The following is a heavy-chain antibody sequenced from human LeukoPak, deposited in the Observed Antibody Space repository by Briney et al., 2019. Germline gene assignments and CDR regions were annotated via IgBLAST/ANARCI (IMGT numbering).Heavy chain of an antibody. Sequence: GGSLRLSCAASGFTVSSNYMSWVRQAPGKGLEWVSVIYSGGSTYYADSVKGRFTISRDNSKNTLYLQMNSLRAEDTAVYCCCNYDFWSGYPYWGQGTLVTVSS. CDR3: CNYDFWSGYPY. D-gene: IGHD3-3*01. CDR1: GFTVSSNY. V-gene: IGHV3-53*01. CDR2: IYSGGST. J-gene: IGHJ4*02.